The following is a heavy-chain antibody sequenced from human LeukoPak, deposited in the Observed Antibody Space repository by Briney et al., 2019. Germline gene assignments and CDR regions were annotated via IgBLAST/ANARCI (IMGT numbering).Heavy chain of an antibody. CDR1: GSTLDDYD. CDR3: AKDVSSNWYRFNF. V-gene: IGHV3-20*04. Sequence: PGGSLRLSCEDSGSTLDDYDVSWVRHAPGKGLEWLCGINWNGNNTHYADSVKGRFTVSRDNPKNSLFREMTNLIAEDTPFYYFAKDVSSNWYRFNFWVQGILL. CDR2: INWNGNNT. D-gene: IGHD6-13*01. J-gene: IGHJ4*02.